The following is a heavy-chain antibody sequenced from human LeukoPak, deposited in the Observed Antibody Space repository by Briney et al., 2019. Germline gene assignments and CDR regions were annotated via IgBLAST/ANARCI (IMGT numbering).Heavy chain of an antibody. CDR2: ISSSGSTV. CDR1: GFTFSSYE. V-gene: IGHV3-48*03. Sequence: GRSLRLSCAASGFTFSSYEMNWVRQAPGKGLEWISYISSSGSTVYYADSVKGRFTISRDNAKNSLYLQMNSLRAEDTALYYCAPRPRYCSSTSCPWGQGTLVTVSS. CDR3: APRPRYCSSTSCP. D-gene: IGHD2-2*01. J-gene: IGHJ5*02.